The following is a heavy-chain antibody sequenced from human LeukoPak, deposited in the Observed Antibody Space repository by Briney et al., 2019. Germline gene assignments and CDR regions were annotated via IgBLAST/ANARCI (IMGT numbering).Heavy chain of an antibody. Sequence: SVKVSCKASGGTFSNYAISWVRQAPGQGLEWMGGIIPIFGTANYAQKFQGRVTITADESTSTAYMELSSLRSEDTAVYYCARDQRLKGIYYYDSSGYYANEDYWGQGTLVTVSS. J-gene: IGHJ4*02. D-gene: IGHD3-22*01. CDR3: ARDQRLKGIYYYDSSGYYANEDY. V-gene: IGHV1-69*13. CDR1: GGTFSNYA. CDR2: IIPIFGTA.